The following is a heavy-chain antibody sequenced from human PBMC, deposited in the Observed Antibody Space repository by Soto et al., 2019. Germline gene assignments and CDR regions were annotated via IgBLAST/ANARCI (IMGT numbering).Heavy chain of an antibody. J-gene: IGHJ4*02. Sequence: GGPLRLSGTTSGLTFSSYGMNWVRQAPGKGLEWVSSISSSSRTTYYADSVKGRFTISRDNAKNSLYLQMNSLRDEDTAVYYCSREISVAGGHFDYGGQGTLVTVS. CDR2: ISSSSRTT. D-gene: IGHD6-19*01. V-gene: IGHV3-48*02. CDR3: SREISVAGGHFDY. CDR1: GLTFSSYG.